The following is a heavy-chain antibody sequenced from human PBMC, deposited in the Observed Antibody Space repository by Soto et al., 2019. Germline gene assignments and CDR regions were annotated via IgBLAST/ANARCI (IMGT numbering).Heavy chain of an antibody. Sequence: QVQLQESGPGLVKPSETLSLTCTVSGGSISSYYWTWIRQPPGKGLEWIGYIYYSGNINYNPSLKSRVTISLDTSKNQFSLKLSSVTAADTAMYYCAGFWGGYLGDWGQGTLVTVSS. CDR2: IYYSGNI. CDR1: GGSISSYY. CDR3: AGFWGGYLGD. D-gene: IGHD3-16*02. V-gene: IGHV4-59*01. J-gene: IGHJ4*02.